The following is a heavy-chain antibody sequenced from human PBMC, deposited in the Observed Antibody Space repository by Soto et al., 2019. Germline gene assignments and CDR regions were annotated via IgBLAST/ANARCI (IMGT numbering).Heavy chain of an antibody. CDR2: ITSSGTTV. J-gene: IGHJ4*02. CDR1: GFTFSSYS. Sequence: PGGSLRLSCAASGFTFSSYSLNWVRQAPGKGLEWVSYITSSGTTVYYAASVRGRFTISRDNAKNSLYLQMNSLRDDDTAVYYRTRGSSNWAYDFDFWGQGTLVTVSS. CDR3: TRGSSNWAYDFDF. D-gene: IGHD6-13*01. V-gene: IGHV3-48*02.